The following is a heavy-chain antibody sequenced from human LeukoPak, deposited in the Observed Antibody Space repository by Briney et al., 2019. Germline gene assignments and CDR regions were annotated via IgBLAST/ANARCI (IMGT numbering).Heavy chain of an antibody. V-gene: IGHV3-23*01. CDR3: AKLGLGSGNY. CDR2: ISGSGGST. Sequence: PGGSLRLSWTVSGFTFSSYAMSWVRQAPGKGLEWVSTISGSGGSTYYADSVKGRFTISRDNSKNTLYLQVYSLRVEDTAVYYCAKLGLGSGNYWGQGTLVTVSS. CDR1: GFTFSSYA. J-gene: IGHJ4*02. D-gene: IGHD3-10*01.